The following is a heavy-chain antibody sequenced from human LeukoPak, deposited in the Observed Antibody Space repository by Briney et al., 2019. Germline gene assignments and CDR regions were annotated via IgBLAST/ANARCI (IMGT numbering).Heavy chain of an antibody. V-gene: IGHV3-30*03. CDR3: APGGGSGSYSLGVDY. D-gene: IGHD3-10*01. J-gene: IGHJ4*02. Sequence: HPGGSLRLSCAASGFTFSSYGMHWVRQAPGKGLEWVAVISYDGSNKYYADSVKGRFTISRDNSKNTLYLQMNSLRAEDTAVYYCAPGGGSGSYSLGVDYWGQGTLVTVSS. CDR1: GFTFSSYG. CDR2: ISYDGSNK.